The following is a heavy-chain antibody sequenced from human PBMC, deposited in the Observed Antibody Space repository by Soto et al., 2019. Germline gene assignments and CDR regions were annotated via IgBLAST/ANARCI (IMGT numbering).Heavy chain of an antibody. V-gene: IGHV4-31*03. J-gene: IGHJ4*02. CDR1: GGSISSGGYY. D-gene: IGHD3-9*01. Sequence: KTSETLSLTCTVSGGSISSGGYYWSWIRQHPGKGLEWIGYIYYSGSTYYNPSLKSRVTISVDTSKNQFSLKLSSVTAADTAVYHCARGYYDILTGYLYYFDYWGQGTLVTVSS. CDR2: IYYSGST. CDR3: ARGYYDILTGYLYYFDY.